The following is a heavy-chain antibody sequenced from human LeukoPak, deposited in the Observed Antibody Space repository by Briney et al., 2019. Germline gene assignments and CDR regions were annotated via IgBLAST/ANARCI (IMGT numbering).Heavy chain of an antibody. J-gene: IGHJ3*02. CDR2: INPTGGST. CDR1: GYTFTSYY. Sequence: GASVKVSCKASGYTFTSYYIHWVRQAPGQGLEWMGIINPTGGSTFYAQKFQGRVTMTTDTSTSTGYMALSSLRSEDTAVYYCASPLTADAFDIWGQGTMVTVSS. CDR3: ASPLTADAFDI. V-gene: IGHV1-46*01.